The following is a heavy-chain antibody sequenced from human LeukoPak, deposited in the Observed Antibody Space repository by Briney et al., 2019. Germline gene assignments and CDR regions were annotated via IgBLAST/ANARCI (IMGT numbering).Heavy chain of an antibody. D-gene: IGHD3-22*01. CDR3: ARADRSSGYTPNDY. CDR1: GYTFTDYY. V-gene: IGHV1-2*02. CDR2: INPNSGGT. Sequence: GASVKVSCKASGYTFTDYYIHWVRQAPGQGLEWMGWINPNSGGTNYAQNFQGRVTMTRDTSISTAYMELSRLRSDDTAVYYCARADRSSGYTPNDYRGQGTLVTVPS. J-gene: IGHJ4*02.